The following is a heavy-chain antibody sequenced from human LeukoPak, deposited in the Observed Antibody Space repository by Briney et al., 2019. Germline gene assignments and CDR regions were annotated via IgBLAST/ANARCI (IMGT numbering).Heavy chain of an antibody. V-gene: IGHV3-64D*08. J-gene: IGHJ6*02. Sequence: GGSLRLSCSASGFSFSRFSMHWVRQAPGKGLEYVSSISSEGGRKYYPDSVKGRFTISRDNSKNILYLQMSSLRAEDTAVYYCARDIRVRYMPMVRAVEYYQYHAMDVWGQGTTDTVYS. D-gene: IGHD3-10*01. CDR1: GFSFSRFS. CDR2: ISSEGGRK. CDR3: ARDIRVRYMPMVRAVEYYQYHAMDV.